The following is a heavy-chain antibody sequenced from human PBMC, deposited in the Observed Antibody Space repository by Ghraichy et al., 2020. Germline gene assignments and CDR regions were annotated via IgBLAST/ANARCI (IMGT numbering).Heavy chain of an antibody. Sequence: ASVKVSCKVSGYTLTELSMHWVRQAPGKGLEWMGGFDPEDGETIYAQKFQGRVTMTEDTSTDTAYMELSSLRSEDTAVYYCATKDTAMVTPARHYYYGMDVWGQGTTVTVSS. J-gene: IGHJ6*02. CDR1: GYTLTELS. V-gene: IGHV1-24*01. CDR3: ATKDTAMVTPARHYYYGMDV. D-gene: IGHD5-18*01. CDR2: FDPEDGET.